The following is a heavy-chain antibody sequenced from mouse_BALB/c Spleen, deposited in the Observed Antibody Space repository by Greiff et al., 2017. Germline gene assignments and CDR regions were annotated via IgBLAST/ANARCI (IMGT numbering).Heavy chain of an antibody. Sequence: EVMLVESGGGLVQPGGSRKLSCAASGFTFSSIGMHWVRQAPEKGLEWVAYISSGSSTIYYADTVKGRFTITRDNPKNTLFLHMTSLRSEDTAMYYCAREGVYYGYMDYWGQGTSVTVSS. V-gene: IGHV5-17*02. CDR1: GFTFSSIG. J-gene: IGHJ4*01. CDR3: AREGVYYGYMDY. CDR2: ISSGSSTI. D-gene: IGHD1-2*01.